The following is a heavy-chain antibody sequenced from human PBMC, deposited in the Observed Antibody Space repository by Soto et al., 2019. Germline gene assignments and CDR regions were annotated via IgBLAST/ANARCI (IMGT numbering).Heavy chain of an antibody. CDR2: ISGSGATT. D-gene: IGHD1-1*01. Sequence: EVHLLESGGDLVQRGGSLRLSCAASGFIFSNYAMSWVRQAPGKGLEWVSAISGSGATTYYPDSVKGRFTISRDNSKNTLYLHMNSLRAEDTAVYYCTKGGIPRRYNIPKVDFDYWGQGSLVTVSS. J-gene: IGHJ4*02. CDR3: TKGGIPRRYNIPKVDFDY. V-gene: IGHV3-23*01. CDR1: GFIFSNYA.